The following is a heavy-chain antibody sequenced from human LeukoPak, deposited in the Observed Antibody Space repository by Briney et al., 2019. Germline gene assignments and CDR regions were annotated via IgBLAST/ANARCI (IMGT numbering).Heavy chain of an antibody. CDR2: INPNSGGT. J-gene: IGHJ5*02. Sequence: GAPVKVSCKASGYTFTGYYMHWVRQAPGQGLEWMGWINPNSGGTNYAQKFQGRVTMTRDTSISTAYMELSRLRSDDTAVYYCARVPIAMVRGVIKKGWFDPWGQGTLVTVSS. CDR1: GYTFTGYY. CDR3: ARVPIAMVRGVIKKGWFDP. D-gene: IGHD3-10*01. V-gene: IGHV1-2*02.